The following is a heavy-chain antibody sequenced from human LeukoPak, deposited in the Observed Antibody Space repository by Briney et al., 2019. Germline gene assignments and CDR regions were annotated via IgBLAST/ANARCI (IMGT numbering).Heavy chain of an antibody. J-gene: IGHJ4*02. Sequence: SGGSLRLSCAASGFTFSTYGMHWVRQAPGKGLEWVAVISYDGRNKYYADCVKGRFTISRDNSKNTLYLQMNSLRAEDTAVYYCAKSGAGILWFGELDYWGQGTLVTVSS. CDR1: GFTFSTYG. V-gene: IGHV3-30*18. CDR3: AKSGAGILWFGELDY. CDR2: ISYDGRNK. D-gene: IGHD3-10*01.